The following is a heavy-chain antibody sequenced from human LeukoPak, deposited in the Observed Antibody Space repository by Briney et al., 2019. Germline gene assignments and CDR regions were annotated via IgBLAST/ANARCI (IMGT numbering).Heavy chain of an antibody. J-gene: IGHJ4*02. Sequence: PGGSLRLSGAASGFMFSHPSIHWVRQPPGKGLEYVSAITSDGGGTFYANSVKGRFTISRDNSKDTLSLHMASLTTEDTAVYYCARETATGVTSSWYYDCWGQGTLVTVSS. CDR3: ARETATGVTSSWYYDC. CDR2: ITSDGGGT. D-gene: IGHD6-13*01. V-gene: IGHV3-64*01. CDR1: GFMFSHPS.